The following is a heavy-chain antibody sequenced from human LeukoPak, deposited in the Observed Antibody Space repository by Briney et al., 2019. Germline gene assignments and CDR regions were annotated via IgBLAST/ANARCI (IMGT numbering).Heavy chain of an antibody. D-gene: IGHD2-15*01. CDR3: ARDRYCSGTSCYTAYLDC. V-gene: IGHV3-30-3*01. CDR2: ISFDGSNK. CDR1: GITLSSFS. Sequence: GGSLRLSCAASGITLSSFSMHWVRQTPGKGLEWVALISFDGSNKYYADSVKGRFTTSRDQSKNTVYLQMNRLRAEDTAVYYCARDRYCSGTSCYTAYLDCWGQGTLVTVSS. J-gene: IGHJ4*02.